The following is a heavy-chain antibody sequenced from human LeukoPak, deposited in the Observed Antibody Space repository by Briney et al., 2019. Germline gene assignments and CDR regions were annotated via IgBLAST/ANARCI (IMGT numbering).Heavy chain of an antibody. D-gene: IGHD1-26*01. J-gene: IGHJ4*02. CDR3: ARARWEPNFDY. V-gene: IGHV3-43*02. CDR2: INENGDIA. CDR1: GFTFDDYA. Sequence: GGSLRLSCAASGFTFDDYAMHWVRQGPGKSLEWVSLINENGDIAYYGDSVRRRFTVSRDNAKNSLYLQMNSLTTEDTALYYCARARWEPNFDYWGQGTLVTVSS.